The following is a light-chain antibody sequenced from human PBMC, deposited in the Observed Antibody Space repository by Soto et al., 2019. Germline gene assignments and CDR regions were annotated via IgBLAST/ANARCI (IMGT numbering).Light chain of an antibody. CDR1: QSVSSN. CDR3: QQYNTGFT. J-gene: IGKJ4*01. V-gene: IGKV3-15*01. Sequence: EIVMTQSPATLSVSPGERATLSCRASQSVSSNLAWYQQKPGQAPRLLIYGASTRATGVPARFSGSGSGTEFTLTLSSLQSEDFAVYYCQQYNTGFTFGGGAKVEIK. CDR2: GAS.